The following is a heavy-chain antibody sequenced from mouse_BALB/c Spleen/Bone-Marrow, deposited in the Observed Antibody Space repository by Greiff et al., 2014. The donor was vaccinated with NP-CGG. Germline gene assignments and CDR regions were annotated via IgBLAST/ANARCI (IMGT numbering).Heavy chain of an antibody. V-gene: IGHV5-4*02. D-gene: IGHD3-3*01. CDR1: GFTFSDYY. CDR2: ISDGSTYT. J-gene: IGHJ4*01. CDR3: ARDRGVQGCAMDY. Sequence: DVHLVESGGGLVKPGGSLKLSCAASGFTFSDYYMYWVRQTPEKRLEWVATISDGSTYTYYPDSVKGRFTISRDNAKNNLYLQMSSLKSEDTALYYCARDRGVQGCAMDYWGQGTSVTVSS.